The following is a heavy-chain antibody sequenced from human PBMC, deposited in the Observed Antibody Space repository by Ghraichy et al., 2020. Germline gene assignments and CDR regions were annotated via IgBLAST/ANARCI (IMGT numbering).Heavy chain of an antibody. CDR2: ISYDGTNK. D-gene: IGHD2-15*01. Sequence: ALRLSCAASGFTFSSYGMHWVRQAPGKGLEWVAVISYDGTNKYYADSVKGRFTISRDNSKNTLYLQMNSLRAEDTAVYYCARDQDVVVVAATWGMDVWGQGTTVTVSS. V-gene: IGHV3-30*03. J-gene: IGHJ6*02. CDR1: GFTFSSYG. CDR3: ARDQDVVVVAATWGMDV.